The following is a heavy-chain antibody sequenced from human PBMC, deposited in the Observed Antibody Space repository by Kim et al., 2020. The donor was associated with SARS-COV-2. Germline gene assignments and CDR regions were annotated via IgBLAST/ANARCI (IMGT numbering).Heavy chain of an antibody. V-gene: IGHV4-39*01. D-gene: IGHD3-22*01. J-gene: IGHJ3*02. CDR1: GGSISSSSYY. CDR2: IYYTGST. CDR3: PRQGYSEDDAFDI. Sequence: SETLSLTCTVSGGSISSSSYYWGWIRQPPGKGLEWIGSIYYTGSTYYNPSLKSRVTISVDTSKNQFSLKLSSVTAADTAVYYCPRQGYSEDDAFDIWGQGTMVTVSS.